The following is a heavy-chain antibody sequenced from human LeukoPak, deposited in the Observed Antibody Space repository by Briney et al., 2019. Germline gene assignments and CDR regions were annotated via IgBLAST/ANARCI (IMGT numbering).Heavy chain of an antibody. CDR1: GFTFSSYE. CDR3: ARDFNWNPLDY. V-gene: IGHV3-48*03. J-gene: IGHJ4*02. Sequence: PGGSLRLSCAASGFTFSSYEMNWVRQAPGKGLEWVSYISSSGSTIYYADSVKGRFTISRDNAKNSLYLQMNSLRAEDTAVYYCARDFNWNPLDYWGQGTLVTVSS. CDR2: ISSSGSTI. D-gene: IGHD1-1*01.